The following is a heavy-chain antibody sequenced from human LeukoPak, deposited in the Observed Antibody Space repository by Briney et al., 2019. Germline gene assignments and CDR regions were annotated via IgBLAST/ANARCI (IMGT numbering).Heavy chain of an antibody. D-gene: IGHD5-18*01. V-gene: IGHV4-59*11. J-gene: IGHJ4*02. Sequence: SETLSLTCTVSGGSISSHYWSWIRQPPGKGLEWIGYIYYSGSTNYNPSLKSRVTISVDTSKNQFSLKLSSVTAADTAVYYYARVPRGYSYGLNFDYWGQGTLVTVSS. CDR3: ARVPRGYSYGLNFDY. CDR1: GGSISSHY. CDR2: IYYSGST.